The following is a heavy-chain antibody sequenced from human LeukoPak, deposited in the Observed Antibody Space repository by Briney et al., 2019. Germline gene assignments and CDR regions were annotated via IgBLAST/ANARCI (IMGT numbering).Heavy chain of an antibody. V-gene: IGHV3-7*01. Sequence: PGGSLTLACAASGLTFSGQWMNWVRQAPGQGLEWVANIKYDGSEEYYADSVKGRLTISRDNAKNSLSLQMNYVRAGDTAIYYCAYTNHLTYWGQGTLVTVSS. J-gene: IGHJ4*02. CDR3: AYTNHLTY. CDR1: GLTFSGQW. CDR2: IKYDGSEE. D-gene: IGHD3-16*01.